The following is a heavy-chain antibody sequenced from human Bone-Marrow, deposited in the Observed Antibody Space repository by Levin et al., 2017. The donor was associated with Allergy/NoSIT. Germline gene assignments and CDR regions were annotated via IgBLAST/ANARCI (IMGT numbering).Heavy chain of an antibody. CDR2: ISGGGST. D-gene: IGHD5-24*01. J-gene: IGHJ4*02. V-gene: IGHV3-23*01. Sequence: GGSLRLSCAASGFTFSNYAMSWVRQAPGKGLEWVSAISGGGSTYYADSVKGRFTISRDNSKNTLYLQMNSLRAEDTAVYYCAKRPIEMGVVGYFDYWGQGTLVTVSS. CDR3: AKRPIEMGVVGYFDY. CDR1: GFTFSNYA.